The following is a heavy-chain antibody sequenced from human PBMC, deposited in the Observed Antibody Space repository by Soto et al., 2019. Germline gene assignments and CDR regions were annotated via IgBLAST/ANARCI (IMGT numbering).Heavy chain of an antibody. CDR3: AREYPVHSAYFDY. CDR1: GGSISSSSYY. D-gene: IGHD1-26*01. V-gene: IGHV4-39*07. CDR2: MYYSGSA. J-gene: IGHJ4*02. Sequence: PSETLSLTCTVSGGSISSSSYYWGWIRQPPGKGLEWIGCMYYSGSANYNPSLRSRVTISVDTSKNQFSLNLNSVTAADTAVYYCAREYPVHSAYFDYWGQGTLVTVSS.